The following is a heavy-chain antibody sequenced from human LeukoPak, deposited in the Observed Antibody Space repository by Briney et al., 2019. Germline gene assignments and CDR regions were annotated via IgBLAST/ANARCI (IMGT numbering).Heavy chain of an antibody. CDR3: ARGKWELLSHYWCFDL. D-gene: IGHD1-26*01. V-gene: IGHV6-1*01. CDR2: TYYRSKWYN. Sequence: SQALSLTCAISGDSVSSNSAAWNWIRQSPSRGLEWLGRTYYRSKWYNDYAVSVKSRITINPDTSKNQFSLQLNSVTPEDTAVYYCARGKWELLSHYWCFDLWGRGTLVTVSS. J-gene: IGHJ2*01. CDR1: GDSVSSNSAA.